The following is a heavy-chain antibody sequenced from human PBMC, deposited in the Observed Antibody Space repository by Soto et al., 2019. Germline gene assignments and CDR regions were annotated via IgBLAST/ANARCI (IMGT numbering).Heavy chain of an antibody. CDR2: IYYSGST. CDR3: ARGIEGWYQGSYYYGMDV. CDR1: GGSVSRGSHY. J-gene: IGHJ6*02. D-gene: IGHD6-19*01. Sequence: QVQLQESGPGLVKPSATLSLTCTVSGGSVSRGSHYWGWIRQPPGKGLAWIGFIYYSGSTNYNPSRERRVTTSVDPPTNRSSLKLSSVTAADPAVYYRARGIEGWYQGSYYYGMDVWGQGTTVTVSS. V-gene: IGHV4-61*01.